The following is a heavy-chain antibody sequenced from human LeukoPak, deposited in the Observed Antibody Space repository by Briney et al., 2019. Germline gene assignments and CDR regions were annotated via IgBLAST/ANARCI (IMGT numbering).Heavy chain of an antibody. CDR3: ARGELSLDY. Sequence: PSETLSLTCTVSGGPISSSYWTWIRQPPGRGLQWIGYIYYSGSTGYNPSLKSRVTISIDRSTNQFSLKLNSVTAADTAVYYCARGELSLDYWGQRILVTVPS. D-gene: IGHD3-16*02. J-gene: IGHJ4*02. CDR1: GGPISSSY. V-gene: IGHV4-59*01. CDR2: IYYSGST.